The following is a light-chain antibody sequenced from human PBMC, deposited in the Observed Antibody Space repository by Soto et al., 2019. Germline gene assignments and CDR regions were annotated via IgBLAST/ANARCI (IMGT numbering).Light chain of an antibody. CDR1: QSVSNNY. V-gene: IGKV3-20*01. J-gene: IGKJ4*01. CDR3: QQYGSSPLT. CDR2: GAS. Sequence: EIVLTQSPGTLSLSPGERATLSCRASQSVSNNYLAWYQQKPGQAPRLLIYGASRRATGIPDRFSGSGSGTDLTLTISRPEPEDFAVYSCQQYGSSPLTFGGGTKVEIK.